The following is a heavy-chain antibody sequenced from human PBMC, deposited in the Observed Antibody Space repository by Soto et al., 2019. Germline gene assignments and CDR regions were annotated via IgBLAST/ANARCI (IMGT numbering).Heavy chain of an antibody. CDR2: IYYSGST. CDR1: GDSMTNYY. J-gene: IGHJ5*02. CDR3: ARLGGYYHSLDT. Sequence: SETLYLTCTVSGDSMTNYYWNWLRQPPGKGLEWIGYIYYSGSTNYNPSLKSRVTISIDGSKNQISLKLSSVTAGDTAFYYCARLGGYYHSLDTWGQGTLVTVSS. V-gene: IGHV4-59*08. D-gene: IGHD3-22*01.